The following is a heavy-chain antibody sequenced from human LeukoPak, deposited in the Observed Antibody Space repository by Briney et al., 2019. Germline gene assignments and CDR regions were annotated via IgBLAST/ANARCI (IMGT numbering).Heavy chain of an antibody. V-gene: IGHV1-69*13. J-gene: IGHJ4*02. D-gene: IGHD6-19*01. Sequence: ASVKVSCKASGGTFSSYAISWVRQAPGQGLEWMGGIIPIFGTANYAQKFQGRVTITADESTSTAYMELSSLRSEDTAVYYCARPNSYSSGWPFDYWGQGTLVTVSS. CDR3: ARPNSYSSGWPFDY. CDR2: IIPIFGTA. CDR1: GGTFSSYA.